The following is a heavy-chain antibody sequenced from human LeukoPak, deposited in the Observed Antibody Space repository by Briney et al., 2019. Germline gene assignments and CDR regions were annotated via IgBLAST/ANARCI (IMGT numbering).Heavy chain of an antibody. CDR3: ARAGHVITMIVVLDAFDI. Sequence: GGSLRLSCAASGFTLSSYEMNCVRQAPGKGLEWLSYISSSGSTIYYADSVKGRFTISRDNAKSSLYLQMNTLRPEDTAVYYCARAGHVITMIVVLDAFDIWGQGTMVTVSS. D-gene: IGHD3-22*01. CDR1: GFTLSSYE. V-gene: IGHV3-48*03. CDR2: ISSSGSTI. J-gene: IGHJ3*02.